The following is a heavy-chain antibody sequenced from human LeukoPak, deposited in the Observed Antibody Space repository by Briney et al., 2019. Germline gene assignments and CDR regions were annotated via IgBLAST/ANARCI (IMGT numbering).Heavy chain of an antibody. CDR3: ARDMVPAGRYYYYYMDV. CDR1: GGSISSYY. J-gene: IGHJ6*03. D-gene: IGHD2-2*01. CDR2: IYYSGST. V-gene: IGHV4-59*12. Sequence: SETLSLTCTVSGGSISSYYWSWIRQPPGKGLEWIGYIYYSGSTNYNPSLKSRVTISVDTSKNQFSLKLSSVTAADTAVYYCARDMVPAGRYYYYYMDVWGKGTTVTVSS.